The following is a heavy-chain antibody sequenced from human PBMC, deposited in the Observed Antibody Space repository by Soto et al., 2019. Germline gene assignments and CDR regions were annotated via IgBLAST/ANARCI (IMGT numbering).Heavy chain of an antibody. Sequence: GGSLRLSCAASGFTFSSYGMHWVRQAPGKGLEWVAVISYDGSNKYYADSVKGRFTISRDNSKNTLYLQMNSLRAEDTAVYYCAKTLWFGELFPSYYYGMDVWGQGTTVTVSS. J-gene: IGHJ6*02. CDR2: ISYDGSNK. CDR1: GFTFSSYG. V-gene: IGHV3-30*18. CDR3: AKTLWFGELFPSYYYGMDV. D-gene: IGHD3-10*01.